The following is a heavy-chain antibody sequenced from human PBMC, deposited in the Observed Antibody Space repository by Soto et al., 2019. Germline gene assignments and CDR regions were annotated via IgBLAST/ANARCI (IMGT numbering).Heavy chain of an antibody. D-gene: IGHD2-2*01. CDR2: ISSSSSYI. V-gene: IGHV3-21*01. CDR1: GFTFSSYS. J-gene: IGHJ3*02. Sequence: GGSLRLSCAASGFTFSSYSMNWVRQAPGKGLEWVSSISSSSSYIYYADSVKGRFTISRDNAKNSLYLQMNSLRAEDTAVYYCAREGDSQRMVVVPAAPPAEFAFDIWGQGTMVTVSS. CDR3: AREGDSQRMVVVPAAPPAEFAFDI.